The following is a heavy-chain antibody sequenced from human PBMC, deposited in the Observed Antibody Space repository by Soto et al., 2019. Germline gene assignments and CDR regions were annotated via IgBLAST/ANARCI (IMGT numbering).Heavy chain of an antibody. Sequence: GESLKISCKGSGYRFSNYWIAWVRQMPGKGLEWMGIIYPGDSDTRYSPSFQGQVTFSADKSISTAYLQWSSLKASDTAMYYCARRSTVVTPIDFWGQGTLVTVS. CDR2: IYPGDSDT. CDR3: ARRSTVVTPIDF. J-gene: IGHJ4*02. CDR1: GYRFSNYW. D-gene: IGHD4-17*01. V-gene: IGHV5-51*01.